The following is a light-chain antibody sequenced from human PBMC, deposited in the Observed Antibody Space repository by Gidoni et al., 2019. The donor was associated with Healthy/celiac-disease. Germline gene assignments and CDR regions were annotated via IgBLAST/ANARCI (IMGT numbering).Light chain of an antibody. CDR1: QDISNY. J-gene: IGKJ4*01. Sequence: QMTPSPSSLSASVGDRVTITCQASQDISNYLNWYQQKPGKAPKLLIYDASNLETGVPSRFRGSGSGTEFTFTISSLQHEDIATYYCKQYDNLPSLTFGGGTKVEIK. V-gene: IGKV1-33*01. CDR3: KQYDNLPSLT. CDR2: DAS.